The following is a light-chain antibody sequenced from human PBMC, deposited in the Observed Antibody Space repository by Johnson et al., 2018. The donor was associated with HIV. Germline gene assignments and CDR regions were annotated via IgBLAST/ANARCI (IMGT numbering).Light chain of an antibody. CDR2: DNN. J-gene: IGLJ1*01. V-gene: IGLV1-51*01. CDR1: SCNLGNNY. Sequence: QSVLTQPPSVSAAPGQKVTISCSGSSCNLGNNYVSWYQQLPGTAPKLLIYDNNKRPSGIPDRFSGSKSGTSATLGITGLQTGDEADYYCGTWDSSLSAGFYVFGTGTKVTVL. CDR3: GTWDSSLSAGFYV.